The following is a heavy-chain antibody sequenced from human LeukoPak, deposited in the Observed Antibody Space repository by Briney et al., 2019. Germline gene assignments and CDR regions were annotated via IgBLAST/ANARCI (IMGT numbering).Heavy chain of an antibody. CDR2: ISNSGIT. J-gene: IGHJ4*02. D-gene: IGHD5-12*01. CDR3: ARHGGGYDFFDY. CDR1: GGSISSYY. Sequence: PSETLSLTCTVSGGSISSYYWSWIRQPPGKGLEWIGYISNSGITGYNPPLMSRVTISVDKSENQFSLELRFVTAADTAVYYCARHGGGYDFFDYWGQGTLVTVSS. V-gene: IGHV4-59*08.